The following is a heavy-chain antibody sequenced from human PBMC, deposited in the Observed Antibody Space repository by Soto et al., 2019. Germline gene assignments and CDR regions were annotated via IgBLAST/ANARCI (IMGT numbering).Heavy chain of an antibody. D-gene: IGHD1-26*01. J-gene: IGHJ3*02. CDR2: RKQDGSEK. V-gene: IGHV3-7*01. CDR3: ARDEELQAFDI. CDR1: GFTFSSSW. Sequence: GGSLRISCAASGFTFSSSWMSWVRQAPGKGLEWEANRKQDGSEKYHVESVKGRFTIYRYNAKKSLYLQMNNLRAEETAVYYCARDEELQAFDIWGQGIMVSVSS.